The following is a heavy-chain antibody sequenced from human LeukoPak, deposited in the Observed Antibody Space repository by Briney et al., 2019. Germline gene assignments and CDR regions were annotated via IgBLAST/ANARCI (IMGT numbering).Heavy chain of an antibody. Sequence: ASVKVSCKASGYTFTSYDINWVRQATGQGLEWMGWMNPNSGNTGYAQKFQGRVTMTTDTSTSTAYMELRSLRSDDTAVYYCARDHTYYYDSSGYYSRFDYWGQGTLVTVSS. V-gene: IGHV1-8*01. J-gene: IGHJ4*02. CDR1: GYTFTSYD. CDR2: MNPNSGNT. CDR3: ARDHTYYYDSSGYYSRFDY. D-gene: IGHD3-22*01.